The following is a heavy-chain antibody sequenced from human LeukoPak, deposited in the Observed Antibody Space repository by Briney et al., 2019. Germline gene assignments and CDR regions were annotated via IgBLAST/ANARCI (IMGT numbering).Heavy chain of an antibody. V-gene: IGHV1-2*02. CDR1: GYTFTGYY. J-gene: IGHJ6*02. D-gene: IGHD5-18*01. Sequence: ASVKVSCKASGYTFTGYYMHWVRQAPGQGLEWMGWINPNSGGTNYAQKFQGRATMTRDTSISTAYMELSRLRSDDTAVYYCARLRKWIQLWLSVPYYYYGMDVWGQGTTVTVSS. CDR3: ARLRKWIQLWLSVPYYYYGMDV. CDR2: INPNSGGT.